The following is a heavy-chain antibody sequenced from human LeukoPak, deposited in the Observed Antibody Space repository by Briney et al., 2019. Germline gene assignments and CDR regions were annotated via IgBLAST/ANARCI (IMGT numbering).Heavy chain of an antibody. J-gene: IGHJ4*02. CDR3: AKGARLRANSYYFDS. D-gene: IGHD5-12*01. CDR2: ISWNRGSI. Sequence: GRSLRLSCSASGFTFDDCAMHWVRQAPRQGLERVSGISWNRGSIGYADSVKGRFTISRDNAKNSLYLQMNSLRADDMALYYCAKGARLRANSYYFDSWGQGTLVTVSS. V-gene: IGHV3-9*03. CDR1: GFTFDDCA.